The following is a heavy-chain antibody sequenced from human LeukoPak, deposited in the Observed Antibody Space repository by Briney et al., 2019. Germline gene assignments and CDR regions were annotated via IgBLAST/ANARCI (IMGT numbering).Heavy chain of an antibody. CDR3: ARDSTDCGGDCYHDY. V-gene: IGHV1-69*01. Sequence: KISCKASGGTFSSYAISWVRQAPGQGLEWMGGIIPIFGTANYAQKFQGRVTITADESTSTAYMELSSLRSEDTAVYYCARDSTDCGGDCYHDYWGQGTLVTVSS. J-gene: IGHJ4*02. CDR1: GGTFSSYA. CDR2: IIPIFGTA. D-gene: IGHD2-21*02.